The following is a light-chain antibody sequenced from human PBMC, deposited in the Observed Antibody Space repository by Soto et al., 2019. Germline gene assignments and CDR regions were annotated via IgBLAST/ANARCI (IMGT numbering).Light chain of an antibody. V-gene: IGKV1-39*01. CDR2: AAS. J-gene: IGKJ3*01. CDR3: QQSYSTPLVT. CDR1: QSLSSY. Sequence: DIQMTQSPSSLSASVGDRVTITCRASQSLSSYLNWYQQKPGKAPKLLIYAASSLQSGVPSRFSGSGSGTDFALTITSLLPEDFATYYCQQSYSTPLVTFGPGTKVDVK.